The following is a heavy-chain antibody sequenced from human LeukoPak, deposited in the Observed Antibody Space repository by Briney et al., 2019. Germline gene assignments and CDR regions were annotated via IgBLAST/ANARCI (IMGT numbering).Heavy chain of an antibody. Sequence: GESLKISCKGSGSSFTSYWIGWVRQMPGKGLEWMGIIYPGDSDTRYSPSFQGQVTISADKSISTAYLQWSSLKASDTAMYYCERRNDIAVAGTGSRDYYYGMDVWGQGTTVTVSS. CDR1: GSSFTSYW. J-gene: IGHJ6*02. V-gene: IGHV5-51*01. CDR2: IYPGDSDT. CDR3: ERRNDIAVAGTGSRDYYYGMDV. D-gene: IGHD6-19*01.